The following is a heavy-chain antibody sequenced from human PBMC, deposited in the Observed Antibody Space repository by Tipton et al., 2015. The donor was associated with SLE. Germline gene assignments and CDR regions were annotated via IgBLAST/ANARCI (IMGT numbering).Heavy chain of an antibody. V-gene: IGHV3-48*01. CDR1: GFTFSSYA. Sequence: SLRLSCAASGFTFSSYAMSWVRQAPGKGLEWVSYITTSSSTIYYADSVKGRFTISRDNAKNSLYLQMNSLRAEDTAVYYCAKDPPLGYCSSTSCFGYFQHWGQGTLVTVSS. D-gene: IGHD2-2*01. J-gene: IGHJ1*01. CDR3: AKDPPLGYCSSTSCFGYFQH. CDR2: ITTSSSTI.